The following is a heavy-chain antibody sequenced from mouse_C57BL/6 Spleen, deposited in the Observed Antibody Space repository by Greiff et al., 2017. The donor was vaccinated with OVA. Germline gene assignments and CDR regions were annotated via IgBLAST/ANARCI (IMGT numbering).Heavy chain of an antibody. D-gene: IGHD2-3*01. V-gene: IGHV1-76*01. Sequence: VQLQQSGAELVRPGASVKLSCKASGYTFTDYYINWVKQRPGQGLEWIARIYPGSGNTYYNEKFKGKATLTAETSSSTAYMQLSSLTSEDSAVYFCARDGYQYYFDYWGQGTTLTVSS. J-gene: IGHJ2*01. CDR2: IYPGSGNT. CDR3: ARDGYQYYFDY. CDR1: GYTFTDYY.